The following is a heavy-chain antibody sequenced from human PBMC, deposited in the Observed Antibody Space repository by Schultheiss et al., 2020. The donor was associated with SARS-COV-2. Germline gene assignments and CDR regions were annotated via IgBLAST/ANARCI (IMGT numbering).Heavy chain of an antibody. CDR3: ARENPGRADAFDI. CDR1: GFTFSSYG. J-gene: IGHJ3*02. Sequence: GESLKISCAASGFTFSSYGMHWVRQAPGKGLEWVAVIWYDGSNKYYADSVKGRFTISRDNSKNTLYLQMNSLRAEDTAVYYCARENPGRADAFDIWGQGTMVTVSS. V-gene: IGHV3-33*01. CDR2: IWYDGSNK.